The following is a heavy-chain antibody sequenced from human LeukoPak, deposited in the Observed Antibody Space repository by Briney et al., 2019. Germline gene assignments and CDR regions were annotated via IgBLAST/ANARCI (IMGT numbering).Heavy chain of an antibody. V-gene: IGHV3-21*01. CDR2: ISSSSSYI. D-gene: IGHD6-19*01. CDR1: GFTFSNYS. J-gene: IGHJ4*02. Sequence: GGSLRLSCAASGFTFSNYSMNWVRQAPGKGLEWVSSISSSSSYIYYADSVKGRFTISRGNAKSSLYLQMNSLRAEDTAVYYCASTIAVAGTGFDYWGQGTLVTVSS. CDR3: ASTIAVAGTGFDY.